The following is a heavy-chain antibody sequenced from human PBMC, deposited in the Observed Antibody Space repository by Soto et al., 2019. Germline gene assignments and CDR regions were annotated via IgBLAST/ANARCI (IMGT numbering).Heavy chain of an antibody. CDR1: GGSISGGDYH. CDR3: ARDRPFYYDFWSGYLPGPYYYYGMDV. D-gene: IGHD3-3*01. Sequence: PSETLSLTCTVSGGSISGGDYHWSWIRQPPGKGLEWVGYIYDSATYHNPSLKSGVIISVDTSKNQFSLKLSSVTAADTAVYYCARDRPFYYDFWSGYLPGPYYYYGMDVWGQGTTVTVSS. CDR2: IYDSAT. J-gene: IGHJ6*02. V-gene: IGHV4-30-4*02.